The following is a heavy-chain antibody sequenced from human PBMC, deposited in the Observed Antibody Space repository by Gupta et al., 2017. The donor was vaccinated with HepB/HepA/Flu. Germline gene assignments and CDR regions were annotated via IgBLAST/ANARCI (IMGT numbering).Heavy chain of an antibody. CDR2: ISRSSTNI. J-gene: IGHJ4*02. D-gene: IGHD2-15*01. CDR3: ARDEVICSGGSCYAGGYDY. Sequence: EVQLVESGRGLVKPGGSLRLSCAASGFIFSSYSMHRVRQAPGKGLEWVSSISRSSTNIYYADSVKGRFSISRDNARNLLYLQMNSLRAEDTAIYYCARDEVICSGGSCYAGGYDYWGQGTLVTVSS. CDR1: GFIFSSYS. V-gene: IGHV3-21*01.